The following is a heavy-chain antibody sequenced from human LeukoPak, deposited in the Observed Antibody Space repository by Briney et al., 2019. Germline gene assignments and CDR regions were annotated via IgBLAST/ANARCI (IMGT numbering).Heavy chain of an antibody. CDR2: TTGSSIYK. V-gene: IGHV3-21*01. Sequence: GGSLRLSCAASGFTFSNYSMNWVRQAPGKGLEWVSSTTGSSIYKYYADSVKGRFTISRDNAKNSLYLQINSLSAEDTAVYYCARGYSSGWYELYYFDYWGQGTLVTVSS. CDR3: ARGYSSGWYELYYFDY. D-gene: IGHD6-19*01. CDR1: GFTFSNYS. J-gene: IGHJ4*02.